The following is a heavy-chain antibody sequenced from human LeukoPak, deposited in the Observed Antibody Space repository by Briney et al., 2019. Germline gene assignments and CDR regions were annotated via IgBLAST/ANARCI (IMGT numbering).Heavy chain of an antibody. V-gene: IGHV1-18*01. Sequence: ASVKLSCKASGYTFTSYGITWVRQAPGQGLEWMGWISAYNGDTNYAQKLQGRVTMTTDTSTSTAYMELRSLRSDDTAVYYCARGERYSSGWDSDYWGQGTLVTVSS. CDR3: ARGERYSSGWDSDY. J-gene: IGHJ4*02. CDR1: GYTFTSYG. CDR2: ISAYNGDT. D-gene: IGHD6-19*01.